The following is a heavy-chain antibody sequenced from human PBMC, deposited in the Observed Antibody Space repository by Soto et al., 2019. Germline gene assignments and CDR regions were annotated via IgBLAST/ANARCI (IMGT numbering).Heavy chain of an antibody. J-gene: IGHJ5*02. Sequence: QLQLQESGPGLVKPSETLSLTCTVSNGSISSAIYYWGWIRQPPGKGLEWIGSIYHSGSTYYNPSLQRRVTIAVDTSNNPFSLKLSSVTAADTAVYFCAGRSSLASVQVYFGEISNYNWFDPWGQGTLDTVSS. V-gene: IGHV4-39*01. D-gene: IGHD3-10*01. CDR1: NGSISSAIYY. CDR2: IYHSGST. CDR3: AGRSSLASVQVYFGEISNYNWFDP.